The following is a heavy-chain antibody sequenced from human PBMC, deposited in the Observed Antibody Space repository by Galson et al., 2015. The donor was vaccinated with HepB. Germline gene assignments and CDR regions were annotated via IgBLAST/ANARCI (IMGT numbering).Heavy chain of an antibody. CDR2: ISGSGGST. CDR3: AEGRGIGEAGGYYYGMDV. J-gene: IGHJ6*02. CDR1: GFTFSSYA. V-gene: IGHV3-23*01. Sequence: SLRLSCAASGFTFSSYAMSWVRQAPGKGLEWVSAISGSGGSTYYADSVKGRFTISRDNSKNTLYLQMNSLRAEDTAVYYCAEGRGIGEAGGYYYGMDVWGQRTTVTVSS. D-gene: IGHD3-10*01.